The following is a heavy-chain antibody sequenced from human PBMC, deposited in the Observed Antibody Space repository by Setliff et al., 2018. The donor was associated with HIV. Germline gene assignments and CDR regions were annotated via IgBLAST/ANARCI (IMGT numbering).Heavy chain of an antibody. Sequence: GASVKVSCKASGYTFINYAMNWVRQAPGQGLEWMGWINTNSGSPTYAQAFTGRFVFSVDTSVTTAYLQISSLKAEDTAIYYCAGALYGDYGGDVNWMDPWGQGTLVTVS. J-gene: IGHJ5*02. CDR1: GYTFINYA. V-gene: IGHV7-4-1*02. CDR3: AGALYGDYGGDVNWMDP. D-gene: IGHD4-17*01. CDR2: INTNSGSP.